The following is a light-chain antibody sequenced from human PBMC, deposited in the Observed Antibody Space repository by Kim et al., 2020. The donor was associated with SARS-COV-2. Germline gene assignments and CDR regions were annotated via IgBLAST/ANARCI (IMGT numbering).Light chain of an antibody. CDR3: CSYAGTTWVV. J-gene: IGLJ3*02. Sequence: QSVLTQPRSVSGSPGQSVTISCTGTSSDVGGYNYVSWYQQHPGKAPRLMIYDVTKRPSGVPDRFSGSKSGNTASLTISGLQAEDEADYYCCSYAGTTWVVFGGGTQLTVL. CDR1: SSDVGGYNY. V-gene: IGLV2-11*01. CDR2: DVT.